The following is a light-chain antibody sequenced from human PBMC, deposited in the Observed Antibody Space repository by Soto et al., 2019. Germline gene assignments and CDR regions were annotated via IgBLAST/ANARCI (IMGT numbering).Light chain of an antibody. Sequence: EIVMTQSPATLSVSPGERATLSCRASQSFSSNLAWYQQKPGQAPRLLIYGASTRATGVPARFSGSGSGTDFTLTISRLEPEDFAVYYCQQYGSSPITFGQGTRLEIK. CDR3: QQYGSSPIT. CDR1: QSFSSN. CDR2: GAS. V-gene: IGKV3-20*01. J-gene: IGKJ5*01.